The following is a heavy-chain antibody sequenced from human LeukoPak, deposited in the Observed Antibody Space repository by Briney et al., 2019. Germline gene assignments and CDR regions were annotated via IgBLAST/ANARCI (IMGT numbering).Heavy chain of an antibody. D-gene: IGHD3-10*01. CDR3: ARHRLDHGSGSYLDY. J-gene: IGHJ4*02. CDR1: GFTVSSNY. Sequence: GGSLRLSCAASGFTVSSNYMSWVRQAPGKGLEWVSVIYSGGSTYYADSVKGRFTISRDNSKNTLYLQMNSLRAEDTAVYYCARHRLDHGSGSYLDYWGQGTLVTVSS. CDR2: IYSGGST. V-gene: IGHV3-53*01.